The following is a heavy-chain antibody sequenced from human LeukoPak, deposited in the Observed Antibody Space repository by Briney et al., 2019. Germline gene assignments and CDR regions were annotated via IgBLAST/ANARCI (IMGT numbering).Heavy chain of an antibody. Sequence: SETLSLTCAVYGGSFSGYYWSWIRQPPGKGLEWVGEINHSGSTNYNPSLKSRVTISVDTSKNQFSLKLSSVTAADTAVYYCARESAAGAWFDYWGQGTLVTVSS. D-gene: IGHD6-13*01. CDR3: ARESAAGAWFDY. CDR1: GGSFSGYY. V-gene: IGHV4-34*01. J-gene: IGHJ5*01. CDR2: INHSGST.